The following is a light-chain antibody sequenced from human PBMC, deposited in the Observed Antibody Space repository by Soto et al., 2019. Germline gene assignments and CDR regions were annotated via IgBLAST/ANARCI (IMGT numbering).Light chain of an antibody. Sequence: QSVLTQPPSRSRTPGQTVTISCSGSSSNIERNTVYWYQQFPGTAPKLLIYDNNQRPSGVPDRFSGSKFGTSASLAISGLQSDDEADYYCATWDDSLIGRVFGGGTKLTVL. CDR3: ATWDDSLIGRV. CDR1: SSNIERNT. J-gene: IGLJ3*02. V-gene: IGLV1-44*01. CDR2: DNN.